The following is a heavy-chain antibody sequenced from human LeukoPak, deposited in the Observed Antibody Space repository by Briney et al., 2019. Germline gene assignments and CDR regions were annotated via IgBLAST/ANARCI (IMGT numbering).Heavy chain of an antibody. V-gene: IGHV3-23*01. Sequence: GGPLRLSCAASGFTFSRYAMSWVRQAPGKGLEWVSAISGSGGSTYYADSVKGRFTISRDNAKNSLYLQMNSLRAEDTAVYYCARDEGWVTMVRGVIPFDYWGQGTLVTVSS. CDR3: ARDEGWVTMVRGVIPFDY. CDR1: GFTFSRYA. D-gene: IGHD3-10*01. J-gene: IGHJ4*02. CDR2: ISGSGGST.